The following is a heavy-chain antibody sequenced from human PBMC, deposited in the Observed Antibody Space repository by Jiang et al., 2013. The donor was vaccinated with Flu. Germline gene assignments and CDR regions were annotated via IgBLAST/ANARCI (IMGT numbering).Heavy chain of an antibody. CDR3: ARARRTMVVRTYYYYGLDV. CDR2: INYSGST. V-gene: IGHV4-34*01. CDR1: GGSFSGYY. D-gene: IGHD4-23*01. Sequence: LLKPSETLSLICAAYGGSFSGYYWSWIRQSPEKGLEWIGEINYSGSTNYNPSLKSRVTISVDTSKNQFSLKLSSVTAADTAVYYCARARRTMVVRTYYYYGLDVWGQGTTGTVSS. J-gene: IGHJ6*02.